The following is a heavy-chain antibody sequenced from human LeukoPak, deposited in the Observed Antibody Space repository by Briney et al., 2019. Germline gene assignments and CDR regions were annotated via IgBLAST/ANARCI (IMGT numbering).Heavy chain of an antibody. J-gene: IGHJ4*02. CDR2: INPNSGGT. V-gene: IGHV1-2*02. D-gene: IGHD6-19*01. Sequence: GASVKVSCKASGYTFTGYYMHWVRQAPGQGLEWMGWINPNSGGTNYAQKFQGRVTMTRDTSISTAYMELSRLRSDDTAVYYCARSLSSGWFPFDYWGQGTLVTVSS. CDR3: ARSLSSGWFPFDY. CDR1: GYTFTGYY.